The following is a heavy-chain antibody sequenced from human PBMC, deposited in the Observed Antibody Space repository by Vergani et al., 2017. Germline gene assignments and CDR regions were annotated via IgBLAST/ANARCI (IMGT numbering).Heavy chain of an antibody. CDR1: GGSFSGYY. Sequence: QVQLQQWGAGLLKPSETLSLACAVYGGSFSGYYWSWIRQPPGKGLEWIGEINHSGSTNYNTSLKSRVTISVDTSKNQFSLKLSSVTAADTAVYYCARGRRSIAAEYYYYYYMDVWGKGTTVTVSS. V-gene: IGHV4-34*01. J-gene: IGHJ6*03. CDR2: INHSGST. D-gene: IGHD6-6*01. CDR3: ARGRRSIAAEYYYYYYMDV.